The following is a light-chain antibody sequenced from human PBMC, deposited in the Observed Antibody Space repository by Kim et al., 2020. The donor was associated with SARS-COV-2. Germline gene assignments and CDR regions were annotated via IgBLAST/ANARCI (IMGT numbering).Light chain of an antibody. Sequence: APGKTARITCGGNNIGSKSVHWYQQKPGQAPVLVVYDDSDRPSGIPERFSGSDSGNTATLTISRVEAGDEADYFCQVWDSSSDLVVFGGGTQLTVL. CDR1: NIGSKS. CDR3: QVWDSSSDLVV. CDR2: DDS. V-gene: IGLV3-21*03. J-gene: IGLJ2*01.